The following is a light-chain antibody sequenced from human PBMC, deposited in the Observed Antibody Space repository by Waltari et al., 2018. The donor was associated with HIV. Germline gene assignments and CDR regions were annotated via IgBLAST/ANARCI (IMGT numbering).Light chain of an antibody. Sequence: SSELTQDPAVSVALGQTVRITCQGNRLRNYYASWSQQKPGQAPLLVVYGNDKRPSGIPDRFSGSSSGNTASLTITGAQAEDEADYYCNSRDNNGHHLVFAPGTTVTVL. CDR1: RLRNYY. J-gene: IGLJ1*01. CDR3: NSRDNNGHHLV. CDR2: GND. V-gene: IGLV3-19*01.